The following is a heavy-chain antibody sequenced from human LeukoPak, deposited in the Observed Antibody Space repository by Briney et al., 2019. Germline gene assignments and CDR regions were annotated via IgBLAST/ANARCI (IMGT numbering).Heavy chain of an antibody. CDR1: GYTLTELS. Sequence: ASVKVSCKVSGYTLTELSMHWVRQAPGKGLEWMGGFDPEDGETIYAQKFQGRVTMTGDTSTDTAYMELSSLRSEDTAVYYCATLGYCSGGSCYTANWFDPWGQGTLVTVSS. J-gene: IGHJ5*02. CDR3: ATLGYCSGGSCYTANWFDP. CDR2: FDPEDGET. D-gene: IGHD2-15*01. V-gene: IGHV1-24*01.